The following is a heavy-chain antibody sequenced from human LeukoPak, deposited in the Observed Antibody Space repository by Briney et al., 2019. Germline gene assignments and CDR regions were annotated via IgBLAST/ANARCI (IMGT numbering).Heavy chain of an antibody. J-gene: IGHJ4*02. CDR1: GYTFTSYG. CDR2: ISAYNGNT. CDR3: ARDLSVSGYDTGNGFDY. D-gene: IGHD5-12*01. V-gene: IGHV1-18*01. Sequence: GASVKVSCKASGYTFTSYGISWVRQAPGQGLEWMGWISAYNGNTNYAQKLQGRVTMTTDTSTSTAYMELRSLRSDDTAVYYCARDLSVSGYDTGNGFDYWGQGTLVTVSS.